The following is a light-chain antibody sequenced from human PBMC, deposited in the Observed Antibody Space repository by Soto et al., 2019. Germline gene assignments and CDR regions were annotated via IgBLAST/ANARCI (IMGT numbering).Light chain of an antibody. CDR2: GAS. Sequence: EIVLTQSPGTLSLSPGERATLSCRTSQSVSSSYLAWYQQQPGQAPRLLIYGASSRATGIPDRFSGSGSGTDFTLTISRLEPEDSGLYYCQQRSDWPLTFGGGARVEVK. CDR1: QSVSSSY. CDR3: QQRSDWPLT. J-gene: IGKJ4*01. V-gene: IGKV3D-20*02.